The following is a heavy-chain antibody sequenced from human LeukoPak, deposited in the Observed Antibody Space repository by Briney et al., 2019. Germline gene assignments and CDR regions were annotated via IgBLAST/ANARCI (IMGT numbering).Heavy chain of an antibody. CDR1: GFTFSSYA. Sequence: GRSLRLSCAASGFTFSSYAMHWVRQAPGKGLEWVAVISYDGSNKYYADSVKGRFTISRDNSKNTLYLQMNSLRAEDTAVYYCARGEGHYYGSGSYYNVHFDYWGQGTLVTVSS. J-gene: IGHJ4*02. D-gene: IGHD3-10*01. V-gene: IGHV3-30*01. CDR3: ARGEGHYYGSGSYYNVHFDY. CDR2: ISYDGSNK.